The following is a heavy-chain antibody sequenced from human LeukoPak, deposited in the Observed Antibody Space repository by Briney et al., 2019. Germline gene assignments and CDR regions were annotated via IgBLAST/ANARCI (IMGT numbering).Heavy chain of an antibody. V-gene: IGHV4-59*01. J-gene: IGHJ4*02. CDR2: VRDSENT. Sequence: RPSETLSLTCTVSGVSISSYYWGWIRQPPGKGLEWIGYVRDSENTKDNPSLNSRITLSADTSMNQLSLRLSSVTAADTAVYYCATIKRGSIFGYFDFWGQGILVTVSS. CDR3: ATIKRGSIFGYFDF. D-gene: IGHD5-18*01. CDR1: GVSISSYY.